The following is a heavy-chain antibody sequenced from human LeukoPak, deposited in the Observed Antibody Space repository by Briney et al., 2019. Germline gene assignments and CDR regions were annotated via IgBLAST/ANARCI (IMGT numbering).Heavy chain of an antibody. D-gene: IGHD3-16*01. Sequence: ASVKVSCKASGYTFTSYGISWVRQAPGQGLEWMGWISAYDGKTNYAQKLQGRVTMTTDTSTSTAYMDLRSLRSDDTAVYYCARLGVDGFYYGMDVWGRGTTVTVSS. J-gene: IGHJ6*02. CDR3: ARLGVDGFYYGMDV. V-gene: IGHV1-18*01. CDR2: ISAYDGKT. CDR1: GYTFTSYG.